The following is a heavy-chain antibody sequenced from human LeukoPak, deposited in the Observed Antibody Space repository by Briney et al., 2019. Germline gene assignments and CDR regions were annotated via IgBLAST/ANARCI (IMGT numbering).Heavy chain of an antibody. D-gene: IGHD3-10*01. CDR2: ISGSGGST. CDR3: ARDSRPAYYGSGSSPDY. J-gene: IGHJ4*02. Sequence: GGSLRLSCAASGFTFSSYAMSWVRQAPGKGLEWVSGISGSGGSTYYADSVKGRFTISRDNSKNTLYLQMNSLRAEDTAVYYCARDSRPAYYGSGSSPDYWGQGTLVTVSS. CDR1: GFTFSSYA. V-gene: IGHV3-23*01.